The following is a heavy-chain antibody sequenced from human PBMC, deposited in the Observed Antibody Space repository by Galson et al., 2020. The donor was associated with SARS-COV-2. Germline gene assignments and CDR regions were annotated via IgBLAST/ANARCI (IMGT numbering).Heavy chain of an antibody. J-gene: IGHJ5*02. CDR2: IIPVLVTP. V-gene: IGHV1-69*10. Sequence: SVKVSCKASGGTFSNYGISWVRQAPGQGLEWMGGIIPVLVTPTYAQKFRGRVTITADTSTRTVYMELRSLRSEDTAVYFCARGGLGHDFRSGYSSRRPSWFDPWGLGTLVTVSS. CDR3: ARGGLGHDFRSGYSSRRPSWFDP. CDR1: GGTFSNYG. D-gene: IGHD3-3*01.